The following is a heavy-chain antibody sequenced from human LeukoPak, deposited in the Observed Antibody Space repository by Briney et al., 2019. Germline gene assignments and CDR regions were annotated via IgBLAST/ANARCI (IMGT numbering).Heavy chain of an antibody. CDR2: INPNSGGT. D-gene: IGHD3-22*01. CDR1: GYTFTGYY. CDR3: ARVLLTYYFDSSGYYDY. V-gene: IGHV1-2*02. J-gene: IGHJ4*02. Sequence: GASVKVSCKASGYTFTGYYMHWVRQAPGQGLEWMGWINPNSGGTNYAQKFQDRVTMTRDTSISTAYMELSGLRSDDTAVYYCARVLLTYYFDSSGYYDYWGQGTLVTVSS.